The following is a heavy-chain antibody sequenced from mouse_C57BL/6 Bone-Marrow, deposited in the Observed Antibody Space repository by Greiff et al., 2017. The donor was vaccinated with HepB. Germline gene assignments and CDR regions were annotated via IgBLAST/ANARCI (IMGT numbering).Heavy chain of an antibody. CDR2: IDPEDGET. CDR1: GFNIKDYY. CDR3: ARDSSGYDYAMDY. D-gene: IGHD3-2*02. J-gene: IGHJ4*01. Sequence: LVESGAELVKPGASVKLSCTASGFNIKDYYMHWVKQRTEQGLEWIGRIDPEDGETKYAPKFQGKATTTADTSSNTAYLQLSSLTSEDTAVYYCARDSSGYDYAMDYWGQGTSVTVSS. V-gene: IGHV14-2*01.